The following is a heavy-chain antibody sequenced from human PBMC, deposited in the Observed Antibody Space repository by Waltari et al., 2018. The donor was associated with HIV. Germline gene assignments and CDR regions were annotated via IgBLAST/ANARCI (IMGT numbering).Heavy chain of an antibody. D-gene: IGHD1-26*01. J-gene: IGHJ4*01. CDR2: ADREINEPT. CDR1: GYKITGLS. CDR3: ATQKFWSSGNYHFDY. V-gene: IGHV1-24*01. Sequence: QVHLVQSGAEVKQPGASAEVSCRVSGYKITGLSIHWVRQAPGKVLAWVGSADREINEPTLYAQMLRGRFTLTEDTSTDTAYMELSGLMSEDTAIYYCATQKFWSSGNYHFDYWGQGTLVTVSS.